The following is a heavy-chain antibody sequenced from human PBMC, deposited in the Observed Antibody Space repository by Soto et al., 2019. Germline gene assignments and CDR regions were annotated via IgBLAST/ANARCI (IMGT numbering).Heavy chain of an antibody. Sequence: SSETLSLTCAVYGGSFSGYYWSWIRQPPGKGLEWIGEINHSGSTNYNPSLKSRVTISVDTSKNQFSLKLSSVTAADTAVYYCARCASGYYDSSGYYSPYYFDYWGQGTLVTVSS. D-gene: IGHD3-22*01. CDR1: GGSFSGYY. J-gene: IGHJ4*02. CDR2: INHSGST. CDR3: ARCASGYYDSSGYYSPYYFDY. V-gene: IGHV4-34*01.